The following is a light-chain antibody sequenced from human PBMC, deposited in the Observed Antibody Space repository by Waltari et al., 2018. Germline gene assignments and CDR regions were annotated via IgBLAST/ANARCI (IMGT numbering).Light chain of an antibody. CDR2: WES. J-gene: IGKJ4*01. CDR3: QQYFTSPSLT. V-gene: IGKV4-1*01. CDR1: QSVLYTSNNKNY. Sequence: DIVMTQSPDTLTVSLGERATINCKTSQSVLYTSNNKNYLGWYQQKPGQPPTLLIYWESTRDSGVPDRFIGSGSGTDFTLTINSLQAEDVAVYYCQQYFTSPSLTFGGGTKVEI.